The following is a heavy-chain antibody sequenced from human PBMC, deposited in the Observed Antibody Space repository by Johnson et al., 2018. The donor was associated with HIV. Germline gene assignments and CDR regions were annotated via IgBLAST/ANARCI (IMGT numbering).Heavy chain of an antibody. CDR2: IRYDGNNK. Sequence: QVQLVESGGGVVQPGGSLRHSCAASAFTFSSYGMHWVRQAPGTGLEWVAFIRYDGNNKYYADSVNGRFTISRDNSKNTLYLQMNSLKAEDTAVYYCAKDLSSGWYHAFDIWGQGTMVTVSS. J-gene: IGHJ3*02. V-gene: IGHV3-30*02. CDR1: AFTFSSYG. D-gene: IGHD6-19*01. CDR3: AKDLSSGWYHAFDI.